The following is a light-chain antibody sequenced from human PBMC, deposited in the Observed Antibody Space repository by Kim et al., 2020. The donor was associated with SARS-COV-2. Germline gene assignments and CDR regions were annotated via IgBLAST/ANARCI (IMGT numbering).Light chain of an antibody. CDR3: SSYIRGSTNYV. J-gene: IGLJ1*01. CDR1: SSDIDGYKY. CDR2: EVD. Sequence: QSALTQPASVSGSPGQSITISCTGTSSDIDGYKYVSWYQQHPGKAPNLVIYEVDNRPSGVSIRFSGSKSGNTASLTISGLQAEDEADYYCSSYIRGSTNYVFGTGTKVTVL. V-gene: IGLV2-14*01.